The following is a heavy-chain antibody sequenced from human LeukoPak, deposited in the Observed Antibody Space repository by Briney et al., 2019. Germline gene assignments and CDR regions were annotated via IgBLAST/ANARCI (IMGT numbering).Heavy chain of an antibody. CDR1: GGSISGDIYY. Sequence: SETLSLTCTVSGGSISGDIYYWGWIRQPPGKGLEWIGSIYYSGSTYYNPSLKSRVTISVDTSKNQFSLKLSSVTAADTAVYYCARGWGIAARHNWFDPWGQGTLVTVSS. V-gene: IGHV4-39*07. J-gene: IGHJ5*02. D-gene: IGHD6-6*01. CDR3: ARGWGIAARHNWFDP. CDR2: IYYSGST.